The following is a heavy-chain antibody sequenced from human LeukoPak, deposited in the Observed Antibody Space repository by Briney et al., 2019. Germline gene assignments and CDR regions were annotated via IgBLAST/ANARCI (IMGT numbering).Heavy chain of an antibody. CDR1: GGSISSGDYY. J-gene: IGHJ4*02. Sequence: SETLSLSCTGSGGSISSGDYYWSRIRQPPGKGLERIGYVYYSGSTYYNPSLKSRVTISVDTSKNQFSLKLSSVTAADTAVYYCARDDWGLWLASDYGGQGTLVTVSS. D-gene: IGHD2-21*01. V-gene: IGHV4-30-4*01. CDR2: VYYSGST. CDR3: ARDDWGLWLASDY.